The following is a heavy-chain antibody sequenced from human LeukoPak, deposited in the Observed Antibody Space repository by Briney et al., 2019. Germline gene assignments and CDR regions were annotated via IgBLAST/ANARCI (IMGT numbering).Heavy chain of an antibody. D-gene: IGHD6-19*01. J-gene: IGHJ4*02. CDR1: GFTFSSYS. CDR2: ISTSSIYI. Sequence: GGSLRLSCAASGFTFSSYSMNWVRQAPGKGLEWVSSISTSSIYIYYADSVKGRFTISRDNAKNSLYLQMNSLRADDTAVYYCAREDIAVAAVGVDYWGQGTLVTVSS. V-gene: IGHV3-21*01. CDR3: AREDIAVAAVGVDY.